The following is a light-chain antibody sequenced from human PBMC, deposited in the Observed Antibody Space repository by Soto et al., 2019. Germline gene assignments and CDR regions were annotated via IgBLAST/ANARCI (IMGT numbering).Light chain of an antibody. J-gene: IGKJ1*01. CDR1: QSISAH. V-gene: IGKV1-39*01. CDR3: QHSYNIPPT. CDR2: AAS. Sequence: DIQMTQSPSSLSASVGDRVTITCRASQSISAHLNWYQQKPGKAPKFLIYAASSLQSGVPSRFSGSGSGTDFTLTISSLQPEDFATYYCQHSYNIPPTFGQGTKVEIK.